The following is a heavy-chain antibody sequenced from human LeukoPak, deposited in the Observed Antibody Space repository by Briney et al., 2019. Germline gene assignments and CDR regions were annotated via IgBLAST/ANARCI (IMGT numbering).Heavy chain of an antibody. J-gene: IGHJ4*02. V-gene: IGHV3-23*01. CDR2: ITAPGDAT. D-gene: IGHD2-8*01. CDR3: AKAFGTNGYFQLPIDF. CDR1: GFNFNTNA. Sequence: GGSLRLSCATSGFNFNTNAMTWVRQAPGKGLECVSAITAPGDATYYADSVKGRFSISRDNSKNTLYLQLNSLRVEDTALYYCAKAFGTNGYFQLPIDFWGLGTLVTVSS.